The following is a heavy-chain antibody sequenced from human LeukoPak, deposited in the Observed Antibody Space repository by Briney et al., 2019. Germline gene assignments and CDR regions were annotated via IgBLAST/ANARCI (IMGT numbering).Heavy chain of an antibody. CDR3: ARDLNWETY. J-gene: IGHJ4*02. Sequence: GGSLRLSCAASGFTFGSYAMHWVRQAPGKGLEWVANIKTDGSQIYYVDSVKGRFTISRDNAKNSLYLQMNSLRAEDTAVYYCARDLNWETYWGQGTLVSVSS. V-gene: IGHV3-7*01. CDR1: GFTFGSYA. D-gene: IGHD7-27*01. CDR2: IKTDGSQI.